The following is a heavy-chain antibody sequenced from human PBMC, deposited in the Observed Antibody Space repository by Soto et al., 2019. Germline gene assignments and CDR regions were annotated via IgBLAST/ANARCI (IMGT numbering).Heavy chain of an antibody. V-gene: IGHV1-69*02. J-gene: IGHJ6*02. CDR1: GGTFSRYT. Sequence: QVQLVQSGAEVKKPGSSVKVSCKASGGTFSRYTISWVRQAPGQGLEWMGRIIPIRGIANYAQTFQGRVTITAHKSTSTDYMELSSLRSEDTAVYSCARKQQLPNTYCMDVWGQGTTVTVSS. CDR2: IIPIRGIA. D-gene: IGHD6-13*01. CDR3: ARKQQLPNTYCMDV.